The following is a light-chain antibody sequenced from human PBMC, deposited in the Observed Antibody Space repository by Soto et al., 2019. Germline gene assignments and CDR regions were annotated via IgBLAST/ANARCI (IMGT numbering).Light chain of an antibody. CDR2: EVS. CDR3: MQSTQLPPT. V-gene: IGKV2D-29*02. CDR1: QSLLHITGETF. J-gene: IGKJ5*01. Sequence: DVVMTQTPLSLSVAPGQPASISCKSSQSLLHITGETFLFWYLQKPGQSPQLLIYEVSTRVSGVPDRFSSSGSGTDFTLEISRVETDDVGIYYCMQSTQLPPTFGQGPRLGIE.